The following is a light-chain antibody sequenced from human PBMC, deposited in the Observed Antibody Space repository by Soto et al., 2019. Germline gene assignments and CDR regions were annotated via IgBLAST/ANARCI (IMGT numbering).Light chain of an antibody. Sequence: QSVLTQPASVSGSPGQSITISCTGTSSDVGGYNYVSWYQQHPGKAPKLMIYDVSNRPSGVSNRFSGSKSGNTAYLTISGLQAEDEADYYCSSYTSSSTLEFGGGTKVTVL. CDR2: DVS. CDR1: SSDVGGYNY. V-gene: IGLV2-14*01. CDR3: SSYTSSSTLE. J-gene: IGLJ2*01.